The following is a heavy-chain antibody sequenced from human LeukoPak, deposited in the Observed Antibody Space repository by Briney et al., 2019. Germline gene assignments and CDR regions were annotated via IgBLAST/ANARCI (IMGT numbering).Heavy chain of an antibody. D-gene: IGHD6-13*01. J-gene: IGHJ4*02. CDR1: GYTFTGYY. CDR2: INPNSGGT. V-gene: IGHV1-2*02. Sequence: ASVKVSCKASGYTFTGYYMHWVRQAPGQGLEWMGWINPNSGGTNYAQKFQGRVTMTRDTSISTAYMELSRLRSDDTAVYYCARSIAAAGKNMNFDYWGQGTLVTVSS. CDR3: ARSIAAAGKNMNFDY.